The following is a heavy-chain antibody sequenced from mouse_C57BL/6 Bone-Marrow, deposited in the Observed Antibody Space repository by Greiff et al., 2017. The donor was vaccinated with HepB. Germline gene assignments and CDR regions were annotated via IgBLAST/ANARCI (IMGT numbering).Heavy chain of an antibody. V-gene: IGHV5-4*01. Sequence: EVQVVESGGGLVKPGGSLKLSCAASGFTFSSYAMSWVRQTPEKRLEWVATISDGGSYTYYPDNVKGRFTISRDNAKNNLYLQMSHLKSEDTAMYYCARDRYGSSPFAYWGQGTLVTVSA. CDR1: GFTFSSYA. CDR2: ISDGGSYT. CDR3: ARDRYGSSPFAY. J-gene: IGHJ3*01. D-gene: IGHD1-1*01.